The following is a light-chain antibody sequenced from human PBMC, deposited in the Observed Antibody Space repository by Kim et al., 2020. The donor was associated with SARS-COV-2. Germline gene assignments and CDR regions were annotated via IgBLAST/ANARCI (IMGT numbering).Light chain of an antibody. V-gene: IGLV2-8*01. CDR1: SSDIGAYYY. J-gene: IGLJ2*01. CDR3: SSYAGSNNLI. Sequence: GQSVTISCTGTSSDIGAYYYVSCYQQHPGKAPNLLIYEVSERPSGFPDLFSGCKSGNTASLTVSGLQAEDEADYYCSSYAGSNNLIFGGGTQLTVL. CDR2: EVS.